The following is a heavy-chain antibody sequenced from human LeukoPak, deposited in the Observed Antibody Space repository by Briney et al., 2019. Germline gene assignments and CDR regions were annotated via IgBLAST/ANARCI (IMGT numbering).Heavy chain of an antibody. D-gene: IGHD1-1*01. CDR1: GYTFTNYW. V-gene: IGHV5-51*01. Sequence: GESLKISCKGSGYTFTNYWIAWVRQMPGKSLEWMGTIYPGDSDTRYSSSFQGQVTISADKSISTAYLQWSSLKASDTAMYYCARRFGRTTDYWGQGTLVTVSS. CDR2: IYPGDSDT. CDR3: ARRFGRTTDY. J-gene: IGHJ4*02.